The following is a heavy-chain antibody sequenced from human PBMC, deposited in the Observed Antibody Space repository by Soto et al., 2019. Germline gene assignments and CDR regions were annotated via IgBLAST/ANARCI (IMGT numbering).Heavy chain of an antibody. Sequence: QVQLVQSGTEVKKPGASVKVSCKASGYTFLDFYIHWVRQAPGQGLEWMGFINPSGGATTYAPQFQGRSTMTRDTSTSTVYMDIISLRSADTAIYYCARDTPFSAGYGGHGTLVT. J-gene: IGHJ4*01. CDR2: INPSGGAT. D-gene: IGHD3-3*02. V-gene: IGHV1-46*01. CDR1: GYTFLDFY. CDR3: ARDTPFSAGY.